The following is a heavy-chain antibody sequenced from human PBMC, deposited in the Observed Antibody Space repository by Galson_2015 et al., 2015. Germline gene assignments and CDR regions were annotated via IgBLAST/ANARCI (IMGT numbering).Heavy chain of an antibody. J-gene: IGHJ6*02. CDR1: GFTFSSYG. CDR2: IWYDGSNK. CDR3: ARARCSSTSCYAGDYYYYGMDV. V-gene: IGHV3-33*01. D-gene: IGHD2-2*01. Sequence: SLRLSCAASGFTFSSYGMHWVRQAPGKGLEWVAVIWYDGSNKYYADSVKGRFTISRDNSKNTLYLQMNSLRAEDTAVYYCARARCSSTSCYAGDYYYYGMDVWGQGTTVTVSS.